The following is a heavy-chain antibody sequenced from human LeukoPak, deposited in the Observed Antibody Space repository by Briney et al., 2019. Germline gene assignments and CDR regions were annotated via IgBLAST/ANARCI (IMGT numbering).Heavy chain of an antibody. J-gene: IGHJ4*02. CDR3: AKDLYGDYGGIDY. V-gene: IGHV3-23*01. CDR2: IRGSGGNT. CDR1: GFTFSTYA. D-gene: IGHD4-17*01. Sequence: GGSLRLSCAASGFTFSTYALTWVHQAPGKGLEWVSVIRGSGGNTYYADSVKGRFTISRDNSKNTLYLQMNSLRAEDTAVYYCAKDLYGDYGGIDYWGQGTLVTVSS.